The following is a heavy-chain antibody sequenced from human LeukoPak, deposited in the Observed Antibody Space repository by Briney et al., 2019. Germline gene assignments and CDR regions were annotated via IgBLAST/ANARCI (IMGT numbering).Heavy chain of an antibody. D-gene: IGHD4-17*01. CDR1: GFTFSSYA. Sequence: PGGSLRLSCAASGFTFSSYAMSWVRQTPGKGLEWVSVISGSGGSTYYADSVKGRFTISRDNSNNTLYLQMNSLRAEDTAVYYCAKGGSTVTTRGGLDYWGQGTLVTVSS. CDR3: AKGGSTVTTRGGLDY. J-gene: IGHJ4*02. CDR2: ISGSGGST. V-gene: IGHV3-23*01.